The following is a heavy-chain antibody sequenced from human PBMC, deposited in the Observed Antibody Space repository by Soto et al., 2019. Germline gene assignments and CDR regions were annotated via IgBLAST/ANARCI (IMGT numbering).Heavy chain of an antibody. J-gene: IGHJ6*02. V-gene: IGHV4-34*01. CDR2: INNSGST. Sequence: SETLSPTCAGYGGSFSGYYWSWIRQPPGKGLEWIGEINNSGSTNYNPSLKSRVTISVDTSKNQFSLKLSSVTAADTAVYYCASNIWFGELYGYYYYGMDVWGQGTTVTVSS. D-gene: IGHD3-10*01. CDR3: ASNIWFGELYGYYYYGMDV. CDR1: GGSFSGYY.